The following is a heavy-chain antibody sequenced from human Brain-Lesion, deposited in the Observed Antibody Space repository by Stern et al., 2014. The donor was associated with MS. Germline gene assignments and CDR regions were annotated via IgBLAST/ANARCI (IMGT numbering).Heavy chain of an antibody. CDR2: IHHTGAT. Sequence: VQLVESGPGLVKPSQTLSLSCTVSGAPVSSGGYYWTWIRQLPGRGLGWVGYIHHTGATFYNPSLKSRVAISVDTSENQFSLKLTSVTAADTAVYYCAAIGPRMEGACFDIWGQGTMVTVSS. CDR1: GAPVSSGGYY. D-gene: IGHD2-21*01. J-gene: IGHJ3*02. V-gene: IGHV4-31*03. CDR3: AAIGPRMEGACFDI.